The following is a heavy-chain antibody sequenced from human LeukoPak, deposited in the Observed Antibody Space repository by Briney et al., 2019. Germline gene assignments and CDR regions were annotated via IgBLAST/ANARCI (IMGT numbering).Heavy chain of an antibody. J-gene: IGHJ3*02. CDR1: GFTFSSFS. CDR2: IWYDGSNK. Sequence: QTGGSLRLSCVASGFTFSSFSMNWVRQAPGKGLEWVAVIWYDGSNKYYADSVKGRFTISRDNSKNTVYLQMNSLRAEDTAVYYCARGLRNTDTFDIWGQGTMVTVSS. CDR3: ARGLRNTDTFDI. V-gene: IGHV3-33*08.